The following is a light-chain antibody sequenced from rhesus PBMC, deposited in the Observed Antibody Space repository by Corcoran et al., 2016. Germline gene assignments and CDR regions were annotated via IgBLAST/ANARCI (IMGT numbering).Light chain of an antibody. CDR1: ENVNNY. CDR3: QHGYGTPLT. CDR2: KAS. Sequence: DIQMTQSPSSLSASVGDRVTITCRASENVNNYLNWYQQKPGKAPKLLIYKASTWQSGVPSRFSGSGSGTDYTFTIRSLQPEDVATYYCQHGYGTPLTFGGGTKVEIK. J-gene: IGKJ4*01. V-gene: IGKV1-74*01.